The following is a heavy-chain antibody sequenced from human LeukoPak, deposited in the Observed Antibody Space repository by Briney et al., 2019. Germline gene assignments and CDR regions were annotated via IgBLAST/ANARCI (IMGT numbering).Heavy chain of an antibody. CDR3: AKDGDSSPWLIDY. J-gene: IGHJ4*02. D-gene: IGHD6-19*01. CDR2: IRSDGSNK. Sequence: PGGSLRLSSAASGFTFSSLGMHWVRQAPGKGREWVSYIRSDGSNKYYADSVKGRFTTSRDNSKNTLYLHMNSLRAEDTAVYYCAKDGDSSPWLIDYWGQGTLVTVSS. CDR1: GFTFSSLG. V-gene: IGHV3-30*02.